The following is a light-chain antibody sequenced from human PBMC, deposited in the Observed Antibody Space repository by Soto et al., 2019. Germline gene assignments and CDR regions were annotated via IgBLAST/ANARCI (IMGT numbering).Light chain of an antibody. CDR1: QSISSW. Sequence: IHMTDSPATLSASVLYRVSITCRASQSISSWLAWYQQKPGKAPKLLIYKASSLESGVPSRFSGSGSGTEFTLTISSLQPDDFATYYCQQYNSYSETFGQGTKVDIK. CDR2: KAS. V-gene: IGKV1-5*03. J-gene: IGKJ1*01. CDR3: QQYNSYSET.